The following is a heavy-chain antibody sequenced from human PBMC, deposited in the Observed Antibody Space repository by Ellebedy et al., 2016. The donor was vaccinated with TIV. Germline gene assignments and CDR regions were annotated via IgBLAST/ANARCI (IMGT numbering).Heavy chain of an antibody. J-gene: IGHJ4*02. V-gene: IGHV3-15*01. Sequence: GESLKISCAASGFTFSNAWMSWVRQAPGKGLEWVGRIKSKTDGGTTDYAAPVKGRFTISRDDSKNTLYLQMNSLKTEDTAVYYCTADTAMAFAAFDYWGQGTLVTVSS. CDR1: GFTFSNAW. CDR3: TADTAMAFAAFDY. CDR2: IKSKTDGGTT. D-gene: IGHD5-18*01.